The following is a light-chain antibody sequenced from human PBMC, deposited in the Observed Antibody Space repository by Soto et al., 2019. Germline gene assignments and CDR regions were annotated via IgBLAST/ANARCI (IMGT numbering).Light chain of an antibody. J-gene: IGLJ3*02. CDR1: SSXVGGYNY. CDR2: EVS. V-gene: IGLV2-14*01. CDR3: SSYTSSSTRV. Sequence: QSALTQPASVSGSPGQSITISCTGTSSXVGGYNYVSWYQQHPGKAPKLMIYEVSNRPSGVSNRFSGSKSGNTASLTISGLQAEXEXXYYCSSYTSSSTRVFGGGTKLTVL.